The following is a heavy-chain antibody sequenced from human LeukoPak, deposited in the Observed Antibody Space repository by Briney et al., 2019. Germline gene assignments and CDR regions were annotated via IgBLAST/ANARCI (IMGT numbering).Heavy chain of an antibody. CDR2: IIPIFGTA. CDR3: ARDRDFWSGYYDFDY. D-gene: IGHD3-3*01. CDR1: GGTFSSYA. V-gene: IGHV1-69*13. Sequence: SVKVSCKASGGTFSSYAISWVRQPPGQGLEWMGRIIPIFGTANYAQKFQGRVTITADESTSTAYMELSSLRSEDTAVYCCARDRDFWSGYYDFDYWGQGTLVTVSS. J-gene: IGHJ4*02.